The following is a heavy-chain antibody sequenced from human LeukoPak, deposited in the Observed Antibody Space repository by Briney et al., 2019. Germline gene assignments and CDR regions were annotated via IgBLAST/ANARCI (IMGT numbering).Heavy chain of an antibody. Sequence: PSETLSLTCTVSGVSISSYYWTWIRQSAGKGLEWIGRIYTSGSTYYNPSLKSRVTISVDTSKNQFSLKLSSVTAADTAVYYCARDYYGSSGYVSPFDPWGQGTLVTVSS. CDR1: GVSISSYY. CDR3: ARDYYGSSGYVSPFDP. J-gene: IGHJ5*02. D-gene: IGHD3-22*01. V-gene: IGHV4-4*07. CDR2: IYTSGST.